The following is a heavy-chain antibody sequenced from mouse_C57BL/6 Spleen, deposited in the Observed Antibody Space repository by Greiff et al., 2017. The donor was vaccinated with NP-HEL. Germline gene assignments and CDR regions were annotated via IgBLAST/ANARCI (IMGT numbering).Heavy chain of an antibody. CDR2: INPNNGGT. CDR3: ARKEVTGFVAWFAY. V-gene: IGHV1-26*01. D-gene: IGHD4-1*01. Sequence: EVQLQQSGPELVKPGASVKISCKASGYTFTDYYMNWVKQSHGKSLEWIGDINPNNGGTSYNQKFKGKATLTVDKSSSTAYMELRSLTSEDSAVYYCARKEVTGFVAWFAYWGQGTLVTVSA. J-gene: IGHJ3*01. CDR1: GYTFTDYY.